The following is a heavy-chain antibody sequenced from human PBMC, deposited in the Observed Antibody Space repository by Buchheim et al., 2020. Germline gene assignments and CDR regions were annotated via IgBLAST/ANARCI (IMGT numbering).Heavy chain of an antibody. CDR3: ARAGRVRGVTWFDP. CDR2: ISSSSSTI. D-gene: IGHD3-10*01. J-gene: IGHJ5*02. V-gene: IGHV3-48*01. CDR1: GFTFSSYS. Sequence: EVQLVESGGGLVQPGGSLRLSCAASGFTFSSYSMNWVRQAPGKGLEWVSYISSSSSTIYYTDSVKGRFTISRDNAKNSLYLQMNSLRAEETAVYYCARAGRVRGVTWFDPWGQGTL.